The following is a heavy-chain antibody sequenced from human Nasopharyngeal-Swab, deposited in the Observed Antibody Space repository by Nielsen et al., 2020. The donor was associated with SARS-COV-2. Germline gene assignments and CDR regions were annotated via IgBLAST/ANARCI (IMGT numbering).Heavy chain of an antibody. CDR3: ARGTVFGVANGMDV. J-gene: IGHJ6*02. D-gene: IGHD3-3*01. Sequence: GGSLRLSCAASGFTFRDDSMNWVRQAPGKGLEWVSSIGRYGTDIFHADSVKGRFSVFRDAANKSIYLQMRSLRAEDTAVYYCARGTVFGVANGMDVWGQGTTITVSS. CDR2: IGRYGTDI. CDR1: GFTFRDDS. V-gene: IGHV3-21*01.